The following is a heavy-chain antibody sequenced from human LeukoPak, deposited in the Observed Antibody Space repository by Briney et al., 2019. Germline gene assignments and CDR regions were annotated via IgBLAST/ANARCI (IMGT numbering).Heavy chain of an antibody. CDR1: GYTFTSYA. Sequence: ASVKVSCKASGYTFTSYAMNWVRQAPGQGLEWMGGIIPIFGTANYAQKFQGRVTITADESTSTAYMELSSLRSEDTAVYYCATLAYYYDSSGYYCQHWGQGTLVTVSS. J-gene: IGHJ1*01. V-gene: IGHV1-69*13. CDR3: ATLAYYYDSSGYYCQH. D-gene: IGHD3-22*01. CDR2: IIPIFGTA.